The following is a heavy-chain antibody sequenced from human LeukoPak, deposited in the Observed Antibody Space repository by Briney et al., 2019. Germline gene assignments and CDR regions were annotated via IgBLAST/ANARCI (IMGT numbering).Heavy chain of an antibody. Sequence: PSETLSLTCTVSGGSISSSSYYWGWIRQPPGKGLEWIGSIYYSGSTYYNPSLKSRVTISVDTSKNQFSLKLSSVTAADTAVYYCARDWSGSYTRGYFDYWGQGTLVTVSS. J-gene: IGHJ4*02. CDR1: GGSISSSSYY. D-gene: IGHD1-26*01. V-gene: IGHV4-39*07. CDR2: IYYSGST. CDR3: ARDWSGSYTRGYFDY.